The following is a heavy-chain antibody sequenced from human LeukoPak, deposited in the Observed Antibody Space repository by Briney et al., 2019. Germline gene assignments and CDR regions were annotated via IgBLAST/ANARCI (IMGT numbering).Heavy chain of an antibody. CDR1: GGSISSYY. Sequence: SETLSLTCTVAGGSISSYYWSWIRQPPGKGLEWIGYIYYSGSTNYNPSLKSRVTISVDTSNNQFSLKLGSVTAADTAVYYCARVSRDDIVVVPAATDAFYYMDVWGKGTTVTVSS. D-gene: IGHD2-2*01. CDR3: ARVSRDDIVVVPAATDAFYYMDV. CDR2: IYYSGST. J-gene: IGHJ6*03. V-gene: IGHV4-59*01.